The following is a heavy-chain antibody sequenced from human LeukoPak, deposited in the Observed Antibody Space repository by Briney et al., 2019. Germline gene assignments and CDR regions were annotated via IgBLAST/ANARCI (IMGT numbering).Heavy chain of an antibody. Sequence: GGSLRLSCAASGFSFSYYAMSWVRQAPGKGLEWVSVMRDSGGKTFYADSVKGRFTISRDNSKNTLYLQMNSLRAEDTAVYYCAKVTSAGSCYQSDYWGQGTLVTVSS. CDR1: GFSFSYYA. V-gene: IGHV3-23*01. CDR2: MRDSGGKT. J-gene: IGHJ4*02. CDR3: AKVTSAGSCYQSDY. D-gene: IGHD2-15*01.